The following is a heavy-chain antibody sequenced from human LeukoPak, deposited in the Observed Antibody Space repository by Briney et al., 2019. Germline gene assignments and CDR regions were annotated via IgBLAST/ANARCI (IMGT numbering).Heavy chain of an antibody. V-gene: IGHV3-66*01. CDR3: ARDYGSGSYYGMDV. D-gene: IGHD3-10*01. Sequence: GGSLRLSCAASGLSINDYGMSWVRQAPGKGLEWVSVIYSGGSTYYADSVKGRFTISRDNSKNTLYLQMNSLRAEDTAVYYCARDYGSGSYYGMDVWGQGTTVTVSS. CDR2: IYSGGST. J-gene: IGHJ6*02. CDR1: GLSINDYG.